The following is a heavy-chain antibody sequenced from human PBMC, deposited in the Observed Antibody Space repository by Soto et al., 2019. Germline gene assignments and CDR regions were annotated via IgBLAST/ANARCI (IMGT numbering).Heavy chain of an antibody. J-gene: IGHJ4*02. CDR2: IDHSGNT. V-gene: IGHV4-30-2*01. D-gene: IGHD2-8*02. CDR3: ARGDVLVGGFACIEF. CDR1: GGTISSGSYS. Sequence: LQLHESGSGLVKPAQTLSLTCAVYGGTISSGSYSWSWIRPPPGKGREWIGYIDHSGNTHYNSALGIRVAISVDRAKSQCSLELHFVTAADTDVYYCARGDVLVGGFACIEFWGQGLLVTVSS.